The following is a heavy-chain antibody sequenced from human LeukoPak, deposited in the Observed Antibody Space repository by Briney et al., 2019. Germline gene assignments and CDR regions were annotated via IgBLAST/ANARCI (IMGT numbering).Heavy chain of an antibody. V-gene: IGHV1-69*05. Sequence: ASVKVSCKASGGTFSIYAISWVRQAPGQGLEWMGGIIPIFGTANYAQKFQGRFTITTDESTSTAYMELSSLRSEDTAVYYCARGYDSSGYLFDYWGQGTLVTVSS. J-gene: IGHJ4*02. CDR1: GGTFSIYA. D-gene: IGHD3-22*01. CDR3: ARGYDSSGYLFDY. CDR2: IIPIFGTA.